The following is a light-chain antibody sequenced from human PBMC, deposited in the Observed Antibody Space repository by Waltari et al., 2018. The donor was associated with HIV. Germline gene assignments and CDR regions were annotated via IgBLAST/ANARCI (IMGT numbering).Light chain of an antibody. Sequence: DIPMTQLPSSLSASVGDRVTISCRATQDLGNSVSWYQQRPGKVPKLLVYGGFIRQRGVASRITGSGSGTDFSLTISSLQPEDFATYFCHQYFSDPFTFGGGTRVEI. J-gene: IGKJ4*01. V-gene: IGKV1-NL1*01. CDR3: HQYFSDPFT. CDR2: GGF. CDR1: QDLGNS.